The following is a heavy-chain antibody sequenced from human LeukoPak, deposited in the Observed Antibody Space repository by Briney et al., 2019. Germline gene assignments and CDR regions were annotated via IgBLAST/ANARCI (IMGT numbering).Heavy chain of an antibody. V-gene: IGHV3-11*04. J-gene: IGHJ4*02. Sequence: GGSLRLSCAASGFTFSDYCMSWIRQAPGKGLEWVSYISSSGSTIYYADSVKGRFTISRDNSKNTLYLQMNSLRAEDTAVYYCARATSYYYDSSGYYFPYWGQGTLVTVSS. D-gene: IGHD3-22*01. CDR3: ARATSYYYDSSGYYFPY. CDR2: ISSSGSTI. CDR1: GFTFSDYC.